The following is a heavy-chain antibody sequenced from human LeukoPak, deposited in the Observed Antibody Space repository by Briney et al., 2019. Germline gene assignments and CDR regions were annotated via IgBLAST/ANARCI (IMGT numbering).Heavy chain of an antibody. D-gene: IGHD6-6*01. Sequence: GGSLRLSCAASGFTFSDYYMSWIRQAPGKGLEWVSYISSSGSAIYYADSVKGRFTISRDNAKNSLYLQMNSLRAEDTAVYYCARGVVAARLYRYFDYWGQGTLVTVSS. V-gene: IGHV3-11*01. CDR1: GFTFSDYY. J-gene: IGHJ4*02. CDR3: ARGVVAARLYRYFDY. CDR2: ISSSGSAI.